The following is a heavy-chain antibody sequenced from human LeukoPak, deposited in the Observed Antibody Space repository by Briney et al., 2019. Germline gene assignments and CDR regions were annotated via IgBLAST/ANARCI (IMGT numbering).Heavy chain of an antibody. D-gene: IGHD3-22*01. CDR2: INSDGSST. Sequence: GSLRLSCAASGFTFSSYWMHWVRQAPGKGLVWVSRINSDGSSTSYADSVKGRFTISRDNAKNTLYLQMNSLRAEDTAVYYCATSSYYYDSSGYYGFDYWGQGTLVTVSS. CDR1: GFTFSSYW. J-gene: IGHJ4*02. CDR3: ATSSYYYDSSGYYGFDY. V-gene: IGHV3-74*01.